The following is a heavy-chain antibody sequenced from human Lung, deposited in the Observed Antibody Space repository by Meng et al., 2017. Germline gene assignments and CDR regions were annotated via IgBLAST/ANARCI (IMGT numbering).Heavy chain of an antibody. V-gene: IGHV4-34*02. J-gene: IGHJ4*02. Sequence: QVQTPQWGAGLLKPSETLSLTCAVYGGSFSGYYWSWIRQPPGKGLEWIGEIIDSGSTNYNPSLKSRVTISVDTSKNQFSLRVTSVTAADRAVYYCVRRTYSSGWYFDYWGQGTLVTVSS. CDR3: VRRTYSSGWYFDY. CDR1: GGSFSGYY. CDR2: IIDSGST. D-gene: IGHD6-19*01.